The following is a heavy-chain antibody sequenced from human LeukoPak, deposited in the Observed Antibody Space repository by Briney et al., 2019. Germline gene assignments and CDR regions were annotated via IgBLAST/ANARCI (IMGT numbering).Heavy chain of an antibody. Sequence: GESLKISCQVSGYIFTHYWIGWVRQMPGRGLESMGIIYPADSDTTYSPSFQGQVTISADKSISTVYLQWSSLKASDTAMYYCARQSRDGSKTRGYYFDYWGQGTLVTVSS. CDR1: GYIFTHYW. J-gene: IGHJ4*02. D-gene: IGHD3-10*01. CDR3: ARQSRDGSKTRGYYFDY. V-gene: IGHV5-51*01. CDR2: IYPADSDT.